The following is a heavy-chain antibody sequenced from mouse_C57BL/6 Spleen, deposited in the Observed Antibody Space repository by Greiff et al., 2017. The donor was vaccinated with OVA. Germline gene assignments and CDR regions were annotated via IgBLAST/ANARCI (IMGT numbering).Heavy chain of an antibody. Sequence: VQLQQSGPELVKPGASVKLPCKASGYTFTDYNMDWVKQSHGKSLEWIGDINPNNGGTIYNQKFKGKATLTVDKSSSTAYMELRSLTSEDTAVYECDLYESSSGGYFDDWGTGTTVTVSS. CDR2: INPNNGGT. CDR1: GYTFTDYN. D-gene: IGHD1-3*01. V-gene: IGHV1-18*01. CDR3: DLYESSSGGYFDD. J-gene: IGHJ1*03.